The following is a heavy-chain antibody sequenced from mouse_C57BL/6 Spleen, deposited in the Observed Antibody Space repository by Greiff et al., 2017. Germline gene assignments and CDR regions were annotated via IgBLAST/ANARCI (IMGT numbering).Heavy chain of an antibody. CDR3: ARRPFAY. CDR2: IDPSDSYT. V-gene: IGHV1-50*01. J-gene: IGHJ3*01. CDR1: GYTFTSYW. Sequence: QVQLQQPGAELVKPGASVKLSCKASGYTFTSYWMQWVKQRPGQGLEWIGEIDPSDSYTNYNQKFKGKATLTVDTSSSTAYMQLSSLTSVDSAVYYCARRPFAYWGQGTLVTVSA.